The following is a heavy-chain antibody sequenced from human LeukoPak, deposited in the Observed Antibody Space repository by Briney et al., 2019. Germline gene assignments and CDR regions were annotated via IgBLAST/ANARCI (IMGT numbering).Heavy chain of an antibody. D-gene: IGHD3-22*01. CDR1: GFTFSNAW. Sequence: GGSLRLSCATSGFTFSNAWMNWVRQAPGKGLEWVGRIRSNSDGGTIDYAAPVKGRFTLSRDDSKTTLYLQMDSLQTEDTAVYYCATDFYDSTWGQGTLVTVSS. J-gene: IGHJ5*02. CDR2: IRSNSDGGTI. V-gene: IGHV3-15*07. CDR3: ATDFYDST.